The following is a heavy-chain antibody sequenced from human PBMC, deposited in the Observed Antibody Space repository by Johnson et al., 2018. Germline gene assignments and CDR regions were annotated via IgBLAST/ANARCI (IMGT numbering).Heavy chain of an antibody. Sequence: VQLVQSGAEVKKPGESLKISCKGSGYSFTSYWIGWVRQMPGNGLAWLGIIYPGDSDTRYSPSLQGQAPMYAAKSISTAYLQWCSLKASATAMYYWARPINYYDRSGYYPEAFDSWGQGTMVTVCS. CDR3: ARPINYYDRSGYYPEAFDS. V-gene: IGHV5-51*01. D-gene: IGHD3-22*01. CDR1: GYSFTSYW. CDR2: IYPGDSDT. J-gene: IGHJ3*02.